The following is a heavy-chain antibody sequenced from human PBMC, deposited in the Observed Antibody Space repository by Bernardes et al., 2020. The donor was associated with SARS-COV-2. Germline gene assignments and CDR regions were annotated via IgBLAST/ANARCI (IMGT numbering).Heavy chain of an antibody. CDR3: VRGPSDGHVRFEY. V-gene: IGHV3-74*03. J-gene: IGHJ4*02. CDR1: GFTFSSYW. Sequence: GGSLRLSCAASGFTFSSYWMHWVRQGPGKGLVWVSRINTDGRTTTYADSVKGRFTISRDNGKNTLYLQMNSLRAEDTAVYYCVRGPSDGHVRFEYWGQGALVTVSS. CDR2: INTDGRTT.